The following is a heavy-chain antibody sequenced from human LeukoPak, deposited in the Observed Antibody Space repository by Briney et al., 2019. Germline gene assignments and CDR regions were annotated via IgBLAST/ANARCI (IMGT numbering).Heavy chain of an antibody. Sequence: GESLKISCKGSGYSFTSYWIGWVRQMPGKGLEWMGIICPGDSDTRYSPSFQGQVTISADKSTSTAYLQWSSLKASDTAMYYCARQVAAAGTSYWFDPWGQGTLVTVSS. CDR3: ARQVAAAGTSYWFDP. V-gene: IGHV5-51*01. CDR1: GYSFTSYW. D-gene: IGHD6-13*01. CDR2: ICPGDSDT. J-gene: IGHJ5*02.